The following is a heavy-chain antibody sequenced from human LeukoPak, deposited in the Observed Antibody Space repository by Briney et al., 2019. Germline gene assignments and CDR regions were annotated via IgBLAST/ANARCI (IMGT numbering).Heavy chain of an antibody. D-gene: IGHD3-22*01. CDR2: IKPNSGYK. CDR1: GYSFTGYY. CDR3: ARIFPLPENSSGYDYVLTSPTDY. Sequence: SVTVSCKDSGYSFTGYYMHWLRQAPGQALEWMGWIKPNSGYKNYQQKFQRRLNMTRDTSISTAHMELSRLRSDDTDVYYCARIFPLPENSSGYDYVLTSPTDYWGQGTLVTVSS. V-gene: IGHV1-2*02. J-gene: IGHJ4*02.